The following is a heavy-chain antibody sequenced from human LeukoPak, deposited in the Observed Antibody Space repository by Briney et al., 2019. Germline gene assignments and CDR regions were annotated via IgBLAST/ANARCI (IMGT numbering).Heavy chain of an antibody. V-gene: IGHV1-18*01. Sequence: ASVKVSCKASGYTFTSYGISWVRQAPGQGLEWMGWISAYNGNTNYAQKLQGRVTMTTDTSMTTVYMELRSLRSDDTAIYYCARDRGYFDSSAGYWGQGTLVTVSS. D-gene: IGHD3-22*01. CDR3: ARDRGYFDSSAGY. J-gene: IGHJ4*02. CDR2: ISAYNGNT. CDR1: GYTFTSYG.